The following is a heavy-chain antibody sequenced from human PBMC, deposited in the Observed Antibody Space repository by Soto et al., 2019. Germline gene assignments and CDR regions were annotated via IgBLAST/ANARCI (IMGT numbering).Heavy chain of an antibody. D-gene: IGHD3-22*01. V-gene: IGHV3-21*01. J-gene: IGHJ4*02. Sequence: GGSLRLSCAASGFTFSSYSMNWVRQAPGKGLEWVSSISSSSSYIYYADSVKGRFTISRDNAKNSLYLQMNSLRAEDTAVYYCARDPWPRTYYYDSSGYYPFDYWGQGTLVTVSS. CDR1: GFTFSSYS. CDR2: ISSSSSYI. CDR3: ARDPWPRTYYYDSSGYYPFDY.